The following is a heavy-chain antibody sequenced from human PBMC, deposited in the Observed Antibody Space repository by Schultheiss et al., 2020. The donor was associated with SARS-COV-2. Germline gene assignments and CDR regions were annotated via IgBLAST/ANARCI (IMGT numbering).Heavy chain of an antibody. D-gene: IGHD6-6*01. CDR2: IYYSGNT. J-gene: IGHJ4*02. CDR1: GGSFSGYY. V-gene: IGHV4-59*08. Sequence: SETLSLTCAVYGGSFSGYYWSWIRQPPGKGLEWIGYIYYSGNTNYTPSLKSRVSISVDTSKNQFSLKLSSVTAADTAVYYCARRASSIAAIFDYWGQGTLVTVSS. CDR3: ARRASSIAAIFDY.